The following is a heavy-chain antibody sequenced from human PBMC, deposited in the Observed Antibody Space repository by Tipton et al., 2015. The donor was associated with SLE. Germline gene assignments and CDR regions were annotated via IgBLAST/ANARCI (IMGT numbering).Heavy chain of an antibody. V-gene: IGHV4-61*02. Sequence: TLSLTCTVSGGSISSGSYYWSWTRQPAGKGLEWIGRIYTSGSTNYNPSLKTRVTISVDTSKNQFSLNLTSMTAADTAVYYCARVGPLGKRASSWQGYFDYWGQGTLVTVSS. J-gene: IGHJ4*02. CDR1: GGSISSGSYY. CDR2: IYTSGST. CDR3: ARVGPLGKRASSWQGYFDY. D-gene: IGHD6-13*01.